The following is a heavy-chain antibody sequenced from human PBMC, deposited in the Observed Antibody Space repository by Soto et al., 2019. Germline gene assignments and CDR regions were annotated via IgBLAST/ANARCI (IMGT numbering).Heavy chain of an antibody. CDR2: IYYSGST. J-gene: IGHJ5*02. Sequence: SETLSLTCTVSGGSISSYYWSWIRQPPGKGLEWIGYIYYSGSTNYNPSLKSRVTISVDTSKNQFSLKLSSVTAADTAVYYCARLISDYDFWSGYYNWFDPWGQGTLVTVSS. D-gene: IGHD3-3*01. CDR1: GGSISSYY. CDR3: ARLISDYDFWSGYYNWFDP. V-gene: IGHV4-59*08.